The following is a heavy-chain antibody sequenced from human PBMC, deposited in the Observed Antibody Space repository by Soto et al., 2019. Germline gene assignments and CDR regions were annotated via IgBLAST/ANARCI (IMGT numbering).Heavy chain of an antibody. D-gene: IGHD6-19*01. V-gene: IGHV1-24*01. CDR2: CDPEDGEG. CDR1: WYTLTGVS. Sequence: ASVEVAFKVCWYTLTGVSIHLVRHSPVKWLEGMGGCDPEDGEGVYAEKFQGRVAITEDTSTDTAYMELSSLRSEDMAVYYSATRPSRRGWQLESWGPGTLLNVSS. CDR3: ATRPSRRGWQLES. J-gene: IGHJ4*02.